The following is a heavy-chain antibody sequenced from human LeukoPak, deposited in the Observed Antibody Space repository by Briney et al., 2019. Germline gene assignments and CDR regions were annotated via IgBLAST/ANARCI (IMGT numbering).Heavy chain of an antibody. J-gene: IGHJ6*02. CDR3: AKDLDIVATYSYYYGMDV. CDR2: ISGSGSGGST. V-gene: IGHV3-23*01. CDR1: GFTFSSYA. D-gene: IGHD5-12*01. Sequence: GGSLRLSCAASGFTFSSYAMSWVRQAPGKGLEWVSAISGSGSGGSTYYADSVKGRFTIARDNSKNTLYLQMNSLRAEDTAVYYCAKDLDIVATYSYYYGMDVWGQGTTVTVSS.